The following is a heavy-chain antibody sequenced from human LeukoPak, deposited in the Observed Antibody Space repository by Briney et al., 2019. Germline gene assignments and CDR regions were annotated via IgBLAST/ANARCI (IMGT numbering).Heavy chain of an antibody. J-gene: IGHJ4*02. V-gene: IGHV3-48*01. D-gene: IGHD2-21*02. Sequence: PGGSLRLSCAASGFTFNAFGMNWVRQAPGKGLEWVSYIGTTSGAIYYADSVKGRFTISRDSAKNSLYLQMNSLRAEDTAVYYCARFRTWGDKAFDYWGQGTLGTVSS. CDR2: IGTTSGAI. CDR1: GFTFNAFG. CDR3: ARFRTWGDKAFDY.